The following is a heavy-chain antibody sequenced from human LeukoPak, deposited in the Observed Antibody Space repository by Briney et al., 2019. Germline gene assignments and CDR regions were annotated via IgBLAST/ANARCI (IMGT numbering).Heavy chain of an antibody. J-gene: IGHJ4*02. CDR2: INPSGGRT. Sequence: GASVKASCKASGYTFTSYYMHWVRQAPGQGLEWMGIINPSGGRTSYAQKFQGRVTMTRDMSTSTVYMELSSLKSEDTAVYYCARDPKDDTSGYYYFDYWGQGTLVTVSS. CDR3: ARDPKDDTSGYYYFDY. V-gene: IGHV1-46*01. CDR1: GYTFTSYY. D-gene: IGHD3-22*01.